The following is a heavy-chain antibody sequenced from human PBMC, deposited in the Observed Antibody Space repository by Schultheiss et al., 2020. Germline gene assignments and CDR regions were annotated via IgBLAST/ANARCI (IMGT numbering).Heavy chain of an antibody. CDR1: GGTFSSYA. CDR2: IIPIFGTA. CDR3: ARSPSQDIVVVPAVNPPAAWFDP. D-gene: IGHD2-2*01. J-gene: IGHJ5*02. V-gene: IGHV1-69*13. Sequence: SVKVSCKASGGTFSSYAISWVRQAPGQGLEWMGGIIPIFGTANYAQKFQGRVTITADESTSTAYMELSSLRSEDTAVYYCARSPSQDIVVVPAVNPPAAWFDPWGQGTLVTVSS.